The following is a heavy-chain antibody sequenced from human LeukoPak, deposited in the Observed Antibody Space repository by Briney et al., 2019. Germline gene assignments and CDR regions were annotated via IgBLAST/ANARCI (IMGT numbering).Heavy chain of an antibody. Sequence: GGSLRLSCAASGFTFSSYAMSWVRQAPGKGLEWVSAISGSGGSTYYADSVKGRFTISRDNTKNRLYLQMNSLRAEDTAVYYCAKGVRGFSTHYYDSSGYLSFWGQGTLVTVSS. CDR1: GFTFSSYA. CDR3: AKGVRGFSTHYYDSSGYLSF. J-gene: IGHJ4*02. V-gene: IGHV3-23*01. CDR2: ISGSGGST. D-gene: IGHD3-22*01.